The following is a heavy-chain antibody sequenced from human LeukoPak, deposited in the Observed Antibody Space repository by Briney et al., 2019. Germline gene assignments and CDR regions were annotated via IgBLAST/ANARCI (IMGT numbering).Heavy chain of an antibody. CDR3: AREAALGYCSGGSCWFGDYGMDV. Sequence: SQTLSLTCAVSGGSVSSIDFSWSWIRQPPGKGLEWIGYIYYSGSTNYNPSLKSRVTISVDTSKNQFSLKLSSVTAADTAVYYCAREAALGYCSGGSCWFGDYGMDVWGQGTTVTVSS. V-gene: IGHV4-61*08. J-gene: IGHJ6*02. CDR1: GGSVSSIDFS. CDR2: IYYSGST. D-gene: IGHD2-15*01.